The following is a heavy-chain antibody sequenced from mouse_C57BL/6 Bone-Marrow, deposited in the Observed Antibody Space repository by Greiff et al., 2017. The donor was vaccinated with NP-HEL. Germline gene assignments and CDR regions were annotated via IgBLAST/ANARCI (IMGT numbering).Heavy chain of an antibody. CDR2: IDPEDGDT. CDR3: TRGDSYGSSYDYAMGD. CDR1: GFTIKDYY. Sequence: VHVKQSGAELVRPGASVKLSCTASGFTIKDYYMHWVKQRPEQGLEWIGRIDPEDGDTEYAAKFKGKATMTADTSSNTAYLQLSSLTSEDTAVYYCTRGDSYGSSYDYAMGDRGKGVTVTAS. D-gene: IGHD1-1*01. J-gene: IGHJ4*01. V-gene: IGHV14-1*01.